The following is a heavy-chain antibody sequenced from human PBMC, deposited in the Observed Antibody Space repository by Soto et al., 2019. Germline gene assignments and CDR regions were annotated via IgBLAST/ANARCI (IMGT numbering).Heavy chain of an antibody. J-gene: IGHJ4*02. CDR1: GYTFTGYY. CDR3: GRGRSGELVIFY. V-gene: IGHV1-2*02. CDR2: ISPQTGGT. Sequence: ASVKVSCKASGYTFTGYYIHWVRQTPGQGPEWMGEISPQTGGTKYAQKYQGRVTMTRDTSITTVYMELSNLSPDDTAVYYCGRGRSGELVIFYWGQGTLVTVSS. D-gene: IGHD1-26*01.